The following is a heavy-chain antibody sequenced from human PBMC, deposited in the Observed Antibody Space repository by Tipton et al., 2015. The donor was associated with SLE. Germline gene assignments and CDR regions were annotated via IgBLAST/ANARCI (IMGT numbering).Heavy chain of an antibody. CDR2: IYYSRYSETT. Sequence: TLSLTCTVSGGPTSSYYWSWIRQPPGKGLEWIGFIYYSRYSETTSYNPSLKSRVSISVDTSKNQFSLKLSSVTAADTALYYCAREGLGTSYYYYMDVWGKGTTVTVSS. CDR1: GGPTSSYY. CDR3: AREGLGTSYYYYMDV. J-gene: IGHJ6*03. D-gene: IGHD1-26*01. V-gene: IGHV4-59*12.